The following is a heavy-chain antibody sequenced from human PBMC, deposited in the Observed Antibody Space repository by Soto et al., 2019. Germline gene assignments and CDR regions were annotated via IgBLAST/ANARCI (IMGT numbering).Heavy chain of an antibody. D-gene: IGHD3-3*01. CDR1: GGSISSSSYY. CDR2: IYYSGST. CDR3: ARHKRVLRFLEWLLSAFDI. V-gene: IGHV4-39*01. J-gene: IGHJ3*02. Sequence: QLQLQESGPGLVKPSETLSLTCTVSGGSISSSSYYWGWIRQPPGKGLEWIGSIYYSGSTYYNPSLKSRVTISVDTSKNQFSLKLSSVTAADTAVYYCARHKRVLRFLEWLLSAFDIWGQGTMVTVSS.